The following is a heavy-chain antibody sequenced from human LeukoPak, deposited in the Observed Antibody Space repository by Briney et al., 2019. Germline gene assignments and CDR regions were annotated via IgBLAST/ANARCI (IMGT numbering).Heavy chain of an antibody. CDR2: INPNSGGT. CDR1: GYTFTGYY. V-gene: IGHV1-2*02. Sequence: ASVKVSCKASGYTFTGYYMHWVRQAPGQGLEWMGWINPNSGGTNYAQKFQGRVTMTRDTSISTAYMELSRLRSDDTAVYYCARDFSDTDWFDPWGQGTLVTVSS. D-gene: IGHD5-18*01. CDR3: ARDFSDTDWFDP. J-gene: IGHJ5*02.